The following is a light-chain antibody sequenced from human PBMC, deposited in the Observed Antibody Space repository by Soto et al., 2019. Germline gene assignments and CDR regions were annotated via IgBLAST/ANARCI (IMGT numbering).Light chain of an antibody. CDR2: GAS. Sequence: EIVLTQSPGTLSLSPGERATLSCRASQSISSTYLAWYRQKPGQAPSLLIFGASNRASGIPDRFSGSGSGTDFALTISRLEPEDFAVYYCQQYADTPRTFGQGTKVEIK. J-gene: IGKJ1*01. CDR3: QQYADTPRT. CDR1: QSISSTY. V-gene: IGKV3-20*01.